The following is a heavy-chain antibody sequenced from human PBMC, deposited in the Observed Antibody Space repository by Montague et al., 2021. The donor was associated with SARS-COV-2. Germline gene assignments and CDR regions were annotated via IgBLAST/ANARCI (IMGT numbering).Heavy chain of an antibody. D-gene: IGHD2-21*02. CDR2: INHSGST. CDR3: ARRSRVVTAPNYYGMDV. V-gene: IGHV4-34*01. CDR1: GGSFSGYS. Sequence: SETLSLTCAVYGGSFSGYSWSWIRQPPGKGLEWVGEINHSGSTNXXPSLKSRVTISVDTSKNQFSLRLSSVTAADTAVYYCARRSRVVTAPNYYGMDVWGQGTTVTVSS. J-gene: IGHJ6*02.